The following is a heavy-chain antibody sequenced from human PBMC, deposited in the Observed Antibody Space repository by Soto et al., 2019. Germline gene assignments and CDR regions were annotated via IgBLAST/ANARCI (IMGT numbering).Heavy chain of an antibody. CDR3: TTDDIEQQQPYCYYAMDV. CDR2: IKSKTDGGTT. J-gene: IGHJ6*02. Sequence: GGSLRLSCAASGFTFSNAWMSWVRQAPGKGLEWVGRIKSKTDGGTTDYAAPVKGRFTISRDDSKNTLYLQMNSLKTEDTAVYYCTTDDIEQQQPYCYYAMDVWGRGTTVTVSS. D-gene: IGHD1-1*01. CDR1: GFTFSNAW. V-gene: IGHV3-15*01.